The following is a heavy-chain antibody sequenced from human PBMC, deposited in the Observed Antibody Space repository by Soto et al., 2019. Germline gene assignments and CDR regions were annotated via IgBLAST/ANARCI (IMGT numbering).Heavy chain of an antibody. V-gene: IGHV3-30*18. CDR2: ISYHGSDK. Sequence: QVQLVESGGGVVQPGRSLRLSCAASGFTFSNYGMHWVRQAPGKGLEWVAVISYHGSDKYYADSVKGRFTISRDNSKNTLYLQMDSLGAEGAAVYYCAKDHVTTTVTTVGYWGQGTLVTVSS. CDR3: AKDHVTTTVTTVGY. CDR1: GFTFSNYG. J-gene: IGHJ4*02. D-gene: IGHD4-17*01.